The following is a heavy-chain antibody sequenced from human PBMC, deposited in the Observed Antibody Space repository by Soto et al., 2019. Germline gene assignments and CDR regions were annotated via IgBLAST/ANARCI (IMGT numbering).Heavy chain of an antibody. CDR1: GGSISSSSYY. Sequence: ETLSLTCTVSGGSISSSSYYWGWIRQPPGKGLEWIGSIYYSGSTYYNPSLKSRVTISVDTSKNQFSLKLSSVTAADTAVYYCARHTVTIPDYWGQGTLVTVSS. CDR3: ARHTVTIPDY. CDR2: IYYSGST. V-gene: IGHV4-39*01. J-gene: IGHJ4*02. D-gene: IGHD3-10*01.